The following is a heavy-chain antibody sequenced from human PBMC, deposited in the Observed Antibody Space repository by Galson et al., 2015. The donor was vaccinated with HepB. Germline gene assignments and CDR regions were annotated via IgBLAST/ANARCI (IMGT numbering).Heavy chain of an antibody. D-gene: IGHD3-22*01. J-gene: IGHJ3*02. Sequence: SVKVSCKASGYTFTSYGISWVRQAPGQGLEWMAWISAYNGNTNYAQKLQGRVTMTTDTSTSTAYMELRSLRSDDTAVYYCARGRGYYDSSGYYYVDAFDIWGQGTMVTVSS. V-gene: IGHV1-18*01. CDR2: ISAYNGNT. CDR3: ARGRGYYDSSGYYYVDAFDI. CDR1: GYTFTSYG.